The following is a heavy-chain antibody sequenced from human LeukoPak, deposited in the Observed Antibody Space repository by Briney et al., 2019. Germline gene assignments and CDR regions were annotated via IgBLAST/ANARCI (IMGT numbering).Heavy chain of an antibody. CDR3: ARGEQLWPGSPFDY. CDR2: IIPIFGTA. CDR1: GGTFSSYA. D-gene: IGHD5-18*01. J-gene: IGHJ4*02. Sequence: SVKVSCKASGGTFSSYAISWVRQAPGQGLEWMGGIIPIFGTANYAQKFQGRVTITADESTSTAYMELSSLRSEDTAVYYCARGEQLWPGSPFDYRGQGTLATVSS. V-gene: IGHV1-69*13.